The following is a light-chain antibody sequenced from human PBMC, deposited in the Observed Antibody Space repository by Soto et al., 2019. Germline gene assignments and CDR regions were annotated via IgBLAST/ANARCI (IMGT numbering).Light chain of an antibody. Sequence: FTQSPGTVSWSPGERATLSCRASQSVFNNHIGWYQQKPGQAPRRLIFGASFRATGIPDRFSGSGSGTDFTLTISRLESEDFAVYFCQQYGSSPTTLGQGTKVDIK. CDR1: QSVFNNH. CDR3: QQYGSSPTT. V-gene: IGKV3-20*01. J-gene: IGKJ1*01. CDR2: GAS.